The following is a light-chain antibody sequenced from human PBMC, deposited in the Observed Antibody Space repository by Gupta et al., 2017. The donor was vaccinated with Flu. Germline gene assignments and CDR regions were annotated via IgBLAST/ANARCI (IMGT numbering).Light chain of an antibody. CDR3: RQGAPWPWA. CDR1: QGLVYSDGNTY. CDR2: RGS. J-gene: IGKJ1*01. Sequence: DVVMTQSPLSLPVTLGQPASISCRSSQGLVYSDGNTYLHWFQQRPGQSPRRLIYRGSYRESGVPDRFSGSGSGTXFTLKIXRGEAEDVGVYYCRQGAPWPWAFGXGTKLEIE. V-gene: IGKV2-30*01.